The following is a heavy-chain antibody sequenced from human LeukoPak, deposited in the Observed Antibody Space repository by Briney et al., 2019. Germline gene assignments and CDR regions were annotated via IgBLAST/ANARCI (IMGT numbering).Heavy chain of an antibody. J-gene: IGHJ4*02. CDR3: ARVGASEWSIVLGPIKY. V-gene: IGHV3-30*03. CDR1: GFTSSNYG. Sequence: GGSLRLSCAASGFTSSNYGMHWVRQAPGKGLEWVAVISYDGSNKYYADSVKGRFTISRDNSKNTLYLQMSSLGAEDTAVYYCARVGASEWSIVLGPIKYWGQGTLVSVSS. D-gene: IGHD2-8*01. CDR2: ISYDGSNK.